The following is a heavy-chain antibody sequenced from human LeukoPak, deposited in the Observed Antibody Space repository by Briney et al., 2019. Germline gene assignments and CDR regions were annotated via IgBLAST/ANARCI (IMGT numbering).Heavy chain of an antibody. V-gene: IGHV3-48*03. CDR2: ISRSGMTI. J-gene: IGHJ6*02. Sequence: GGSLRLSCAASGFTFSSYEMNWVRQAPGKGLEWVSYISRSGMTIYYADSVKGQFTISRDNAKNSLYLQMNSLRAEDTAVYYCGVRGVIPTPYYYYGMDVWGQGTTVTVSS. D-gene: IGHD3-10*01. CDR1: GFTFSSYE. CDR3: GVRGVIPTPYYYYGMDV.